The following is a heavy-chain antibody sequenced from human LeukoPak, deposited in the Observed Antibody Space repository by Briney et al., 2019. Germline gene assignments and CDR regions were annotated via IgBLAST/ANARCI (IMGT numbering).Heavy chain of an antibody. V-gene: IGHV4-39*01. Sequence: SETLSLTCTVSGGSINTVTYYWGWIRQPPGKGLEWIGSIYYSGSTHNNASLEGRVTITVDTSKNQFSLKLTSVTAADTAVYYCASLRYYGSADWGQGTLVTVSS. CDR3: ASLRYYGSAD. D-gene: IGHD3-10*01. CDR2: IYYSGST. CDR1: GGSINTVTYY. J-gene: IGHJ4*02.